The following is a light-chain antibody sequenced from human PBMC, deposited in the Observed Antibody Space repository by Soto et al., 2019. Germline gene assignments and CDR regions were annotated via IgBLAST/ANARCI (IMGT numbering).Light chain of an antibody. CDR2: GNN. Sequence: QSVLTQPPSVSGAPGQRVTISCTGSSSNIGAGYDVHWYQQLPGTAPKLLIYGNNNRPSGVPDRFSGSKSGTSASLAITGLQAEDEADYYCRSYDSSLNGVVFGGGTKLTVL. J-gene: IGLJ2*01. CDR1: SSNIGAGYD. CDR3: RSYDSSLNGVV. V-gene: IGLV1-40*01.